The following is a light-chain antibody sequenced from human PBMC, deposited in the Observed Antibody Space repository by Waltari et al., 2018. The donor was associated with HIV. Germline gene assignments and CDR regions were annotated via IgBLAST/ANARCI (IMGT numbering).Light chain of an antibody. J-gene: IGKJ1*01. Sequence: DIRMTKYPSTLSAYVGDKVTITCRASKSFNYWLAWYQQKPGKAPKLLIYKASSLQTGVPSRFSGSGSGTEFTLTISRLQPDDSATYYCQQYNSYPWTFGQGTKVEIK. CDR1: KSFNYW. CDR2: KAS. CDR3: QQYNSYPWT. V-gene: IGKV1-5*03.